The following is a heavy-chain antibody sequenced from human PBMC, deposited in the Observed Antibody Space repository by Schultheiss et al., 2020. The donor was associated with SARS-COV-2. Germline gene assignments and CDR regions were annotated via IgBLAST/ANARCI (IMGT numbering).Heavy chain of an antibody. CDR3: ARRVPGYSHAPIDY. J-gene: IGHJ4*02. CDR2: IWYDGSNK. V-gene: IGHV3-33*01. CDR1: GFTFSSYG. D-gene: IGHD3-9*01. Sequence: GESLKISCAASGFTFSSYGMHWVRQAPGKGLEWVAVIWYDGSNKYYADSVKGRFTISRDNSKNTLYLQMNSLRAEDTAVYYCARRVPGYSHAPIDYWGQGTLVTVSS.